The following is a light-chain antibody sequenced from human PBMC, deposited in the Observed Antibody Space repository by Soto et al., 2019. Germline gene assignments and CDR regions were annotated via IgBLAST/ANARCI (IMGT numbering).Light chain of an antibody. CDR2: DVS. CDR1: SSDVAGYNY. CDR3: SSYTSSSTPI. V-gene: IGLV2-14*01. Sequence: QSVLTQPASVSGSPGQSITISCTGTSSDVAGYNYVSWYQQHPGKAPKLMIYDVSNRPSGVSNRFSGSKSGNTASLTISGLQAEDEADYYRSSYTSSSTPIFGGGTKLTVL. J-gene: IGLJ2*01.